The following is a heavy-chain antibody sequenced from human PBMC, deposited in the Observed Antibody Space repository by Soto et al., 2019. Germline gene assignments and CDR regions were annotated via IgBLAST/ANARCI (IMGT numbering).Heavy chain of an antibody. CDR3: ARRLATITYDAFDI. V-gene: IGHV3-7*01. CDR1: GFTFGSNW. J-gene: IGHJ3*02. CDR2: IKQDGSEK. D-gene: IGHD5-12*01. Sequence: GGSLRLSCAASGFTFGSNWMSWVRQAPGKGLEWVANIKQDGSEKYYVDSVRGRFTISRDSAESSLYLQMNSLRAEDTAVYYCARRLATITYDAFDIWGQGTKVTVSS.